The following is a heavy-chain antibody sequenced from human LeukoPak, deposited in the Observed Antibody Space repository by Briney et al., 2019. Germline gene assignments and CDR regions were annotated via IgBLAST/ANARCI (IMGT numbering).Heavy chain of an antibody. D-gene: IGHD3-22*01. J-gene: IGHJ4*02. CDR2: MNPNSGNT. CDR1: GYTFTSYD. Sequence: ASAKVSCKASGYTFTSYDINWVRQATGQGLEWMGWMNPNSGNTGYAQKFQGRVTMTRNTSISTAYMELSSLRAEDTAVYYCVRDDDRPDNGLDYWGQGTLVTVSS. CDR3: VRDDDRPDNGLDY. V-gene: IGHV1-8*01.